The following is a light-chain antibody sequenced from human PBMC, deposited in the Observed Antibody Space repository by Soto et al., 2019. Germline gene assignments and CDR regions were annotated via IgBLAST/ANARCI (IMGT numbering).Light chain of an antibody. V-gene: IGKV3-11*01. CDR1: LSLSNNIY. J-gene: IGKJ5*01. Sequence: EMVWTKSQGTLSLCQGERATLSYRASLSLSNNIYLAWYQQKPGQAPRLLIYGASSRATGIPNRFSGSGSGTDFTLTISSLEPEDFALYYCQQRNTWPPITFGQGTRLEI. CDR2: GAS. CDR3: QQRNTWPPIT.